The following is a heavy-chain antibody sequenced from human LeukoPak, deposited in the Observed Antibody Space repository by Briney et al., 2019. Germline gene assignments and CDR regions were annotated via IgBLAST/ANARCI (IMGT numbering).Heavy chain of an antibody. Sequence: GGSLRLSCAASGFTFSSYAMHWVRQAPGKGLEWVAVISYDGSNKYYADSVKGRFTISRDNSKNTLYLQMNSLRAEDTAVYYCARLFISGSGSSIDAFDIWGQGTMVTVSS. J-gene: IGHJ3*02. CDR2: ISYDGSNK. CDR3: ARLFISGSGSSIDAFDI. D-gene: IGHD3-10*01. CDR1: GFTFSSYA. V-gene: IGHV3-30-3*01.